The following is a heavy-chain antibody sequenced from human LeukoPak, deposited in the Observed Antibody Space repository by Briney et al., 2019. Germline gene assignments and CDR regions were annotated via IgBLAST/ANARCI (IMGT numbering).Heavy chain of an antibody. CDR3: ARDRVGYDYVWGSYPVSFDY. CDR2: IIPIFGTA. D-gene: IGHD3-16*01. CDR1: GGTFSSYA. V-gene: IGHV1-69*01. Sequence: SVKVSCKASGGTFSSYAISWVRQAPGQGLEWMGGIIPIFGTANYAQKVQGRVTITADESTSTAYMELSSLRSEDTAVYYCARDRVGYDYVWGSYPVSFDYWGQGTLVTVSS. J-gene: IGHJ4*02.